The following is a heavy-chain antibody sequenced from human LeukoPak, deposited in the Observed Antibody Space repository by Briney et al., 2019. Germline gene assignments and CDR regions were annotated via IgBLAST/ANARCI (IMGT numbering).Heavy chain of an antibody. CDR2: IYYSGST. D-gene: IGHD3-10*01. J-gene: IGHJ5*02. V-gene: IGHV4-39*07. Sequence: SETLSLTCTVSGGSISSSSYYWGWIRQPPGKGLEWIGSIYYSGSTYYNPSLKSRVTISVDTSKNQFSLKLSSVTAADTAVYYCARDSGTTGEVKFAPWGQGTLVTVSS. CDR3: ARDSGTTGEVKFAP. CDR1: GGSISSSSYY.